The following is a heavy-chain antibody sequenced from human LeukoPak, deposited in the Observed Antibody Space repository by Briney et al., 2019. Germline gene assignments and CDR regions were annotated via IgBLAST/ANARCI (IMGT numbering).Heavy chain of an antibody. V-gene: IGHV1-24*01. CDR3: ATSYSYGYYRWFDP. D-gene: IGHD5-18*01. CDR2: FDPEDGET. J-gene: IGHJ5*02. Sequence: ASVKVSCKVSGYTLTELSMHWVRQAPGKGLEWMGGFDPEDGETIYAQKFQGRVTMTEDTSTDTAYMELSSLRSEDTAVYYCATSYSYGYYRWFDPWGQGTLVTVSS. CDR1: GYTLTELS.